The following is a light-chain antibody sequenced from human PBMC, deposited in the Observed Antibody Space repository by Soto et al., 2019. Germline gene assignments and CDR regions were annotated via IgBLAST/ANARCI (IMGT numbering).Light chain of an antibody. CDR3: QQYGSSPMYT. CDR1: QSVSSSY. CDR2: GAS. J-gene: IGKJ2*01. V-gene: IGKV3-20*01. Sequence: EIVLTQSPGTLSLSPGERATLSCRASQSVSSSYLAWYQQKPGQAPRLLIYGASGRATGIPDRFSGSGSGTDFTLSISRLEPEDFAVYYYQQYGSSPMYTFGQGTKLSIK.